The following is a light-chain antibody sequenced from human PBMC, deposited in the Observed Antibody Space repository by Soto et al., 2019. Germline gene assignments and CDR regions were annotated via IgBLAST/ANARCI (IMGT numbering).Light chain of an antibody. Sequence: EIVMTQSPATLSVSPGERATLSCRASQSVSSKLVWYQQKPGQAPRFLIYGASTRATDIPARFSGSGSGTEFTLTISSPQSEDFAVYYCQQYDNWPPAFGGGTKVDIK. V-gene: IGKV3-15*01. J-gene: IGKJ4*01. CDR3: QQYDNWPPA. CDR2: GAS. CDR1: QSVSSK.